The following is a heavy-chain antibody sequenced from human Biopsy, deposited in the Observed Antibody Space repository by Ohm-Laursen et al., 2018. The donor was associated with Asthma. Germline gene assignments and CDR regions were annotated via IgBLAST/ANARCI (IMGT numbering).Heavy chain of an antibody. CDR2: ISYDGSTK. D-gene: IGHD3-10*01. V-gene: IGHV3-30*03. Sequence: SLRLSCAAPGFTLTTYAIHRVRQAPGKGLEWVAVISYDGSTKYSADSVKGRFIVSRDISKNILSLQMNSLRPEDTAVYYCARDVVWFREVGGMDVWGQGTTVTVSS. J-gene: IGHJ6*02. CDR3: ARDVVWFREVGGMDV. CDR1: GFTLTTYA.